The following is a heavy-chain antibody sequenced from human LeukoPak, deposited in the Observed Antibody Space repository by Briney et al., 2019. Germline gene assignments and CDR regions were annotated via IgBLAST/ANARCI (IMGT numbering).Heavy chain of an antibody. V-gene: IGHV1-3*01. Sequence: ASVKVSCKASGYTFTSYAMHWVRQVPGQRLEWMGWINAGNGNTKYSQKFQGRVTITRDTSASTAYMELSSLRSEDTAVYYCARGYCSGGSCYYAWDNWFDPWGQGTLVTVSS. J-gene: IGHJ5*02. D-gene: IGHD2-15*01. CDR2: INAGNGNT. CDR1: GYTFTSYA. CDR3: ARGYCSGGSCYYAWDNWFDP.